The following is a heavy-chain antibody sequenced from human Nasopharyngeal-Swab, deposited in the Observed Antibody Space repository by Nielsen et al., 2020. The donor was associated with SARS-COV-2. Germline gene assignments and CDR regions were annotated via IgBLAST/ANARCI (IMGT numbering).Heavy chain of an antibody. Sequence: GSLRLSCTVSGGSISSYYWSWIRQPPGKGLEWIGYIYYSGSTNYNPSLKSRVTISVDTSKNQFSLKLSSVTAADTAVYYCARHPGYCSSTSCYAGPNAFDIWGQGTMVTVSS. CDR3: ARHPGYCSSTSCYAGPNAFDI. CDR2: IYYSGST. CDR1: GGSISSYY. V-gene: IGHV4-59*01. J-gene: IGHJ3*02. D-gene: IGHD2-2*01.